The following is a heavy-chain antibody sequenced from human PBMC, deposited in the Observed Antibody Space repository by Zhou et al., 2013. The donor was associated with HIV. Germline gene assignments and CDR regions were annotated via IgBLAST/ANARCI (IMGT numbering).Heavy chain of an antibody. CDR1: GYSISSGYY. CDR3: ARQLLDYIFDY. CDR2: IYHSGNT. D-gene: IGHD5-18*01. J-gene: IGHJ4*02. V-gene: IGHV4-38-2*01. Sequence: QVQLQESGPGLVKPSETLSLTCVVSGYSISSGYYWGWIRQPPGKGPEWIATIYHSGNTYYNPSLKSRVTISVTTSKNQFSLKLSSVTAADTAVYYCARQLLDYIFDYWGQGTLGTVSS.